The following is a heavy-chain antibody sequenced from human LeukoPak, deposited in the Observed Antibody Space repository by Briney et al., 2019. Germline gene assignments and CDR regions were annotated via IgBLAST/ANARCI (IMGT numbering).Heavy chain of an antibody. CDR2: IYYRGST. J-gene: IGHJ4*02. CDR3: AREVFDYYDSSGSFDY. D-gene: IGHD3-22*01. CDR1: GGSISSYY. V-gene: IGHV4-59*01. Sequence: SETLSLTCTVSGGSISSYYWSWIRQPPGKGLEWIGYIYYRGSTNYNPSLKSRVTISVDTSKNQFSLKLSSVTAADTAVYYCAREVFDYYDSSGSFDYWGQGTLVTVSS.